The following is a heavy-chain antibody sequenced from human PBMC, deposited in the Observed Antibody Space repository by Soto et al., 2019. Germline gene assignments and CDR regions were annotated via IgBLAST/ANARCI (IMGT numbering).Heavy chain of an antibody. V-gene: IGHV4-59*01. CDR2: IYYSGST. CDR1: GGSISSYY. CDR3: ARGVVLAVGYFDY. D-gene: IGHD6-19*01. J-gene: IGHJ4*02. Sequence: SETLSLTCTVSGGSISSYYWSWIRQPPGKGLEWIGYIYYSGSTNYNPSLKSRVTISVDTSKNQFSLKLSSVTAADTAVYYRARGVVLAVGYFDYWGQGTLVTVSS.